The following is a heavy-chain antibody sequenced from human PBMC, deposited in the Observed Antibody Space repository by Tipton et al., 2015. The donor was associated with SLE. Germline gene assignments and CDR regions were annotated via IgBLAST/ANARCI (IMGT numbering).Heavy chain of an antibody. CDR1: GGSISRYY. V-gene: IGHV4-4*07. J-gene: IGHJ3*02. Sequence: TLSLTCTVSGGSISRYYWSWIRQPAGKGLEWIGRIYTSGGTNYNPSPKSRVTMSVDTSKNQFSLKLSSVTAADTAVYYCARDLPGPYSGSYFGAFDIWGQGTMVTVSS. CDR2: IYTSGGT. D-gene: IGHD1-26*01. CDR3: ARDLPGPYSGSYFGAFDI.